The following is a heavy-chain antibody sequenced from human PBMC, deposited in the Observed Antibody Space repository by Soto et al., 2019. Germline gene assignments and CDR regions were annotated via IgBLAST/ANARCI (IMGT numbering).Heavy chain of an antibody. J-gene: IGHJ4*02. D-gene: IGHD3-9*01. V-gene: IGHV4-30-2*01. Sequence: PSETLSLTCAVSGGSISRGGYPWSWIRQPPGKGLEGIGYIYHSGSTYYNPSLKSRVTISVDRSKNQFSLKLSSVTAADTAVYYCARVLGDDLLTGYSDVDTALGVFDFWGRGTLVTVSS. CDR3: ARVLGDDLLTGYSDVDTALGVFDF. CDR1: GGSISRGGYP. CDR2: IYHSGST.